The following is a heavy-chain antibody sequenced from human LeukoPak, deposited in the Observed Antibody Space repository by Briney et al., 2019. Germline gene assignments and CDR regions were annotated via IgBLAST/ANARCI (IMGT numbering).Heavy chain of an antibody. V-gene: IGHV3-23*01. J-gene: IGHJ4*02. CDR3: ATVGGSCASSNCYAYFDF. D-gene: IGHD2-2*01. Sequence: PGGSLRLSCVASGLTFSNSAMTWVRQPPGKGLEWVSIITDSGSSTFYADSVKGRFTISRDTSINTLFLQMNSLGVDDTAVYYCATVGGSCASSNCYAYFDFWGQGTLVTVSS. CDR1: GLTFSNSA. CDR2: ITDSGSST.